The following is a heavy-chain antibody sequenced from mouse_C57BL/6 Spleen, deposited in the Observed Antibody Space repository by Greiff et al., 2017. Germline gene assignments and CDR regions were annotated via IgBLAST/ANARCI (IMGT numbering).Heavy chain of an antibody. J-gene: IGHJ2*01. CDR2: INPNSGST. CDR1: GYTFTDYY. CDR3: ARGDDVRWAFDY. D-gene: IGHD1-1*02. V-gene: IGHV1-26*01. Sequence: EVQLQQSGAELVKPGASVKISCKASGYTFTDYYMTWVKQRHGKGLEWIGDINPNSGSTNYNQKFKGKATFTVDKSSSTAYMQLSSLTSEDSAGYYCARGDDVRWAFDYWGQGTTVTVSA.